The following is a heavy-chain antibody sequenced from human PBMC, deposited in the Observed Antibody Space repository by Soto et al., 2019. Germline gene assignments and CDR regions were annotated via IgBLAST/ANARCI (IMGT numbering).Heavy chain of an antibody. J-gene: IGHJ4*02. Sequence: GGSLRLSCAASGFTFSNAWMNWVRQAPGKGLEWVGRIKSKTDGGTTDYAAPVKGRFTISRDDSKNTLYLQMNSLKTEDTAVYYCTTAKKYSSSSRWPRNLDYWGQGTLVTVSS. CDR1: GFTFSNAW. CDR2: IKSKTDGGTT. V-gene: IGHV3-15*07. D-gene: IGHD6-6*01. CDR3: TTAKKYSSSSRWPRNLDY.